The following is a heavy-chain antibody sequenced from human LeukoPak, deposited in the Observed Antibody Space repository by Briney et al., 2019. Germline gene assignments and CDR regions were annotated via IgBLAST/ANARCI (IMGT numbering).Heavy chain of an antibody. V-gene: IGHV3-21*01. Sequence: GGSLRLSCVASGFMFSDYSMNWVRQAPGKGLEWVSSVSSGTTYIHYADSVKGRFTMSRDNAKNSLFLQMNSLRAEDTAVYYRARGIVGTTETTFDYWGQGTLVTVSS. CDR3: ARGIVGTTETTFDY. CDR2: VSSGTTYI. CDR1: GFMFSDYS. J-gene: IGHJ4*02. D-gene: IGHD1-26*01.